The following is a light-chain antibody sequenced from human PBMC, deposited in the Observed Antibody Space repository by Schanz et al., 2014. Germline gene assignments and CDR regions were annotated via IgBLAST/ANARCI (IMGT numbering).Light chain of an antibody. CDR2: GGS. CDR1: SSDVGYTYL. Sequence: QSALTQPASVSGSPGQSITISCTGTSSDVGYTYLVSWYQQHPGKAPKLLIFGGSQRPSGVSDRFSGSKSGKTASLTISGLQTEDEAHYYCCSFAGSDSWVFGGGTKLTVL. CDR3: CSFAGSDSWV. J-gene: IGLJ2*01. V-gene: IGLV2-23*01.